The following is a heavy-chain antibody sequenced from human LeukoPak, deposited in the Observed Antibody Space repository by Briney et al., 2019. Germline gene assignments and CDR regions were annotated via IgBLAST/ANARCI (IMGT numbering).Heavy chain of an antibody. V-gene: IGHV3-30*04. J-gene: IGHJ4*02. CDR1: GFTFSSYA. D-gene: IGHD5-18*01. Sequence: PGRSLRLSCAASGFTFSSYAMHWVRQAPGKGLEWVAVISYDGSNKYYADSVKGRFTISRDNSKNTLYLQMNGLRAEDTAVYYCARAEWIQLWFPEYSSSWTYFDYWGQGTLVTVSS. CDR3: ARAEWIQLWFPEYSSSWTYFDY. CDR2: ISYDGSNK.